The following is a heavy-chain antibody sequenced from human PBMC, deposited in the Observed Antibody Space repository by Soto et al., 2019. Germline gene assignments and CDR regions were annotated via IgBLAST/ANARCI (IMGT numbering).Heavy chain of an antibody. D-gene: IGHD2-21*02. J-gene: IGHJ3*02. Sequence: QVQLVQSGAEVKKSGASVKVSCKASGYTFTNYAMHWVRQAPGQRLEWMGWINAGNGNTKYSQQSQGRVTITRDTSASTAYMELSSLRSEDTAVYYCARAAYCGSDSCSDAFDIWGQGTVVTVSS. CDR1: GYTFTNYA. CDR2: INAGNGNT. CDR3: ARAAYCGSDSCSDAFDI. V-gene: IGHV1-3*01.